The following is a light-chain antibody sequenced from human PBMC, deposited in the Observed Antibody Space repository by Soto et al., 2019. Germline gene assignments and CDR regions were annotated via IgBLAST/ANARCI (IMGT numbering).Light chain of an antibody. V-gene: IGKV3-20*01. CDR3: QQYKTWWT. CDR2: GAS. J-gene: IGKJ1*01. Sequence: EIVLTQSPGTLSLSPGERATLSCRASQSVTNNYLAWYQQKPGQAPRLLIHGASSRAAGIPDRFSGSGSGTDFTLTISRLEPEDVAVYYCQQYKTWWTFGQGTKVEIK. CDR1: QSVTNNY.